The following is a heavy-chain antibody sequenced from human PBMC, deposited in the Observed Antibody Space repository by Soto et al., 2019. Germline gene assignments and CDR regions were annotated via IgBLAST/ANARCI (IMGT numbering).Heavy chain of an antibody. CDR1: GYTFTSYY. Sequence: ASVKVSCKASGYTFTSYYMHWVRQAPGQGLEWMGIINPSGGSTSYAQKFQGRVTMTRDTSTSTVYMELSSLRSEDTAVYYCARDSSLETTVADWFDPWGQGTLVTVSS. J-gene: IGHJ5*02. V-gene: IGHV1-46*01. CDR3: ARDSSLETTVADWFDP. D-gene: IGHD4-17*01. CDR2: INPSGGST.